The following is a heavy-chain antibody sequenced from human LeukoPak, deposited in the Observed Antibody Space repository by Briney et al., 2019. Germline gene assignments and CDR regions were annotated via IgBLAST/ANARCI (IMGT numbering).Heavy chain of an antibody. V-gene: IGHV4-34*01. CDR3: ARVMGPKGWFDP. J-gene: IGHJ5*02. CDR1: GGSFSGYY. D-gene: IGHD3-16*01. Sequence: SETLSLTCAVYGGSFSGYYWSWIRQPPGKGLEWIGEINHSGSTNYNPSLKSRVTISVDTSKNQFSLKLSSVTAADTAVYYCARVMGPKGWFDPWGQGTLVTVSS. CDR2: INHSGST.